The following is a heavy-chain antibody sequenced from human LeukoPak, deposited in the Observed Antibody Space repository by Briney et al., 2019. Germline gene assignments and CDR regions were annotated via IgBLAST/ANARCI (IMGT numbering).Heavy chain of an antibody. CDR1: GGSFSGYY. V-gene: IGHV4-34*01. D-gene: IGHD2-2*01. CDR2: INHSGST. Sequence: SETLSLTCAVYGGSFSGYYWSWIRQPPGKGLEWIGEINHSGSTNYNPSLKSRVTISVDTSKNQFSLKLSSVTAADTAVYYCARVPAPPYYGMDVWGQETTVTVSS. CDR3: ARVPAPPYYGMDV. J-gene: IGHJ6*02.